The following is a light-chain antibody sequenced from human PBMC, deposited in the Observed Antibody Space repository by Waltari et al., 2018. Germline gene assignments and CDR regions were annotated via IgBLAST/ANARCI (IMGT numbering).Light chain of an antibody. CDR2: WAS. J-gene: IGKJ1*01. Sequence: DIVMTQSPDSLAVSLGERATVNCKSRQSVVYSPNNKNYLAWYQQKPGQPPKLLIYWASTRESGVPDRFSGSGSGTDFTLTISSLQAEDVAVYYCQQYVNTPRTFGQGTTVEIK. CDR1: QSVVYSPNNKNY. V-gene: IGKV4-1*01. CDR3: QQYVNTPRT.